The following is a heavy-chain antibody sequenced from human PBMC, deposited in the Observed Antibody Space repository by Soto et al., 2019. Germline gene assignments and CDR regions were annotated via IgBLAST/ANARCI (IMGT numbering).Heavy chain of an antibody. CDR1: GFTFSSYA. Sequence: GGSLRLSCAASGFTFSSYAMSWVRQAPGKGLEWVSGISSSFGGTYYADSVKGRFTISRDNSKNTLYLQMNSLRAEDTAVYYCAKVDPHGNYNWRAYFDYWGRGILVTVSS. J-gene: IGHJ4*02. CDR2: ISSSFGGT. CDR3: AKVDPHGNYNWRAYFDY. D-gene: IGHD3-9*01. V-gene: IGHV3-23*01.